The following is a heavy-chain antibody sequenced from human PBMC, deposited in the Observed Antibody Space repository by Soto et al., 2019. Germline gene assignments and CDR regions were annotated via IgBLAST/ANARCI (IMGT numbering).Heavy chain of an antibody. J-gene: IGHJ5*02. D-gene: IGHD5-18*01. Sequence: GGSLRLSCAASGFTFGSYAMTWFRQPPGKGLEWVSSISGSGGDTYYADSVKGRFTISRDNSKNTLFLQMSSLRAEDTAVYYCAKAQNQYSSSLDPWGQGTLVTVSS. CDR2: ISGSGGDT. CDR1: GFTFGSYA. CDR3: AKAQNQYSSSLDP. V-gene: IGHV3-23*01.